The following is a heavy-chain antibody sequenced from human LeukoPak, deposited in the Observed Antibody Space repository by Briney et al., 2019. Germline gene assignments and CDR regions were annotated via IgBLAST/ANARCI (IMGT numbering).Heavy chain of an antibody. CDR1: GFTFSSYS. D-gene: IGHD1-1*01. CDR3: ARDWNYYSC. Sequence: GGSLRLSCAASGFTFSSYSMNWDRQAPGKGLEWVSSISSSSGSIYYADSVKGRFTISRDNAKNSLYLQMNSLRAEDTAVYYCARDWNYYSCWGQGTLVTVSS. CDR2: ISSSSGSI. J-gene: IGHJ4*02. V-gene: IGHV3-21*01.